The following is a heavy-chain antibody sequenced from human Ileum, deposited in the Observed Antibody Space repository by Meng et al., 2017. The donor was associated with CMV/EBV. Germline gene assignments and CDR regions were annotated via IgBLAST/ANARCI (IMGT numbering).Heavy chain of an antibody. CDR2: IIPILVIA. J-gene: IGHJ5*02. D-gene: IGHD2-15*01. Sequence: SGGTVSSFPINWIRQAPGQGPEWMGYIIPILVIANYAPRFQGRVTITRDESTNTAYMELSSLTSDDTAIYYCAREMEGGSERGGFDPWGQGTLVTVSS. CDR3: AREMEGGSERGGFDP. V-gene: IGHV1-69*16. CDR1: GGTVSSFP.